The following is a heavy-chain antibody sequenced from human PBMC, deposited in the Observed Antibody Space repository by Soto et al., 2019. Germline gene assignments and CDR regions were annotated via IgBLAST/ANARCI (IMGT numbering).Heavy chain of an antibody. V-gene: IGHV4-39*02. CDR1: GGSISSDEYS. D-gene: IGHD3-9*01. J-gene: IGHJ5*02. Sequence: SETLSLTCSVLGGSISSDEYSWGWIRQSPGKGLDWIGSVHYSGTTFYKPSLTSRVSLSLDTSKNHFSLELSSVTASDTAVYYCVRHRILTGYEADSWSQGTLVTVSS. CDR2: VHYSGTT. CDR3: VRHRILTGYEADS.